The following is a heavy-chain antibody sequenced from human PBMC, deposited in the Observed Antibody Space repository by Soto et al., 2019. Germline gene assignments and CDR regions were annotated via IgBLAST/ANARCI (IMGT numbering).Heavy chain of an antibody. V-gene: IGHV4-4*02. CDR3: AGSRLSSGWYESWWFDP. Sequence: QVQLQESGPGLVKPSGTLSLTCAVSGGSISSSNWWSWVRQPPGKGLEWIGEIYHSGSTNYNPSLKSRVTISEDKSKNLFSLMLSSVTAADTAVYYCAGSRLSSGWYESWWFDPWGQGTLVTVSS. D-gene: IGHD6-19*01. J-gene: IGHJ5*02. CDR2: IYHSGST. CDR1: GGSISSSNW.